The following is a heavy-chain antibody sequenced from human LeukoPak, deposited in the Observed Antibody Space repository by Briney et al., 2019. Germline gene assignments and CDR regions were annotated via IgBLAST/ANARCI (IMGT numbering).Heavy chain of an antibody. V-gene: IGHV3-21*01. Sequence: GGSLRLSCAASGFTFSSYAMSWVRQAPGKGLEWVSSISSSSSYIYFADSMRGRFTISRDNAKHLVYLQMNSLRAEDTGVYYCARGHTLSAFDYWGQGTLVTVSS. CDR2: ISSSSSYI. CDR1: GFTFSSYA. CDR3: ARGHTLSAFDY. D-gene: IGHD1-26*01. J-gene: IGHJ4*02.